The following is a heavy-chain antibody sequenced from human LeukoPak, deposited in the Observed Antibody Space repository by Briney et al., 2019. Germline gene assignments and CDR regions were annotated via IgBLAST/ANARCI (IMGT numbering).Heavy chain of an antibody. CDR3: AKDKGGAVTLRAFDI. CDR2: ISGSGGST. V-gene: IGHV3-23*01. D-gene: IGHD4-17*01. CDR1: GFTFSSYA. J-gene: IGHJ3*02. Sequence: PGGSLRLSCAASGFTFSSYAMSWVRQAPGKGLQWVSAISGSGGSTYYADSVKGRFTISRDNSKNTLYLQMNSLRAEDTAVYYCAKDKGGAVTLRAFDIWGQGTMVTVSS.